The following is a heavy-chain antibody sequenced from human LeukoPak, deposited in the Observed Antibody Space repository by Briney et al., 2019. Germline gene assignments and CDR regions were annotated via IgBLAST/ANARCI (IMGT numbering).Heavy chain of an antibody. V-gene: IGHV4-34*01. CDR3: GRTRRDSYYYYAMDV. D-gene: IGHD1-14*01. CDR1: GGSFSGYY. Sequence: PSGTLSLTCAVYGGSFSGYYWSWIRQPPGKGLEWIGEINHSGSTNYNPSLKSRVTISVDTSKNQFSLKLSSVPAADTAVYYCGRTRRDSYYYYAMDVWGQGTTVTVSS. CDR2: INHSGST. J-gene: IGHJ6*02.